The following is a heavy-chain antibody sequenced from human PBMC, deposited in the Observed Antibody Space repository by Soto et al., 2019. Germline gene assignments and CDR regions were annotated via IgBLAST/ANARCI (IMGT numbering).Heavy chain of an antibody. CDR3: TKSEGSGYYYDASDI. V-gene: IGHV3-23*01. CDR2: ISGSGGST. Sequence: GGSLRLSSVASGVTFSSYAMRWVRQAPGKGLKWVSVISGSGGSTFYADSVKGRFTISRDNSKNTLYLQMNSLRAEDTAVYYCTKSEGSGYYYDASDIWCQGTMVT. J-gene: IGHJ3*02. D-gene: IGHD3-22*01. CDR1: GVTFSSYA.